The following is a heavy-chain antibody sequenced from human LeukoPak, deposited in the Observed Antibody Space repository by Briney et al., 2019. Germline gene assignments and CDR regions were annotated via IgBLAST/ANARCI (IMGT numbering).Heavy chain of an antibody. V-gene: IGHV4-61*01. CDR1: GGSVSSGNYY. Sequence: SETLSLTCTVSGGSVSSGNYYWSWIRQPPGKGLEWIGYIYYSGSTNYNPSLKSRVTISVDTSKNQFSLKLSSMTAADTAVYYCARGVAAAGPMNWGQGTLVTVSS. CDR2: IYYSGST. CDR3: ARGVAAAGPMN. D-gene: IGHD6-13*01. J-gene: IGHJ4*02.